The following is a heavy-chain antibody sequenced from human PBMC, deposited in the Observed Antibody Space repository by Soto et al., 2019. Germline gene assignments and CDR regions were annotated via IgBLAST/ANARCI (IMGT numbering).Heavy chain of an antibody. CDR1: GGSISSGGYY. CDR2: IYYSGST. D-gene: IGHD3-3*01. V-gene: IGHV4-31*01. CDR3: ARSPRVPNQPGVVTQPYYFDY. J-gene: IGHJ4*02. Sequence: QVQLQESGPGLVKPSQTLSLTCTVSGGSISSGGYYWSWIRQHPGKGLEWIGYIYYSGSTYYNPSLKSPVTISVDTSKNQFSLKLSSVTAADTAVYYCARSPRVPNQPGVVTQPYYFDYWGQGTLVTVSS.